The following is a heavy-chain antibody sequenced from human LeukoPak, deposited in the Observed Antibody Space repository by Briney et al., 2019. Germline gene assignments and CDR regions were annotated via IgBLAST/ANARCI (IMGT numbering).Heavy chain of an antibody. Sequence: RGSLRLSCAPSGFTFSSYAMSWVPHAPGKGLESVSPISGSGGSTYYADSVKGRFTISRDNSKNTLYMQMNSLRAEDTAVYYCAKGAPGYVGDFDYWGQGTLVTASS. V-gene: IGHV3-23*01. CDR3: AKGAPGYVGDFDY. CDR2: ISGSGGST. D-gene: IGHD1-1*01. J-gene: IGHJ4*02. CDR1: GFTFSSYA.